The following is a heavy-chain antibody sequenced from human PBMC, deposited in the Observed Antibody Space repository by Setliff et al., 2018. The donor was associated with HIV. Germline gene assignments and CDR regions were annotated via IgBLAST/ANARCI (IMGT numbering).Heavy chain of an antibody. D-gene: IGHD5-12*01. V-gene: IGHV1-18*01. CDR1: GYTFTSYG. J-gene: IGHJ1*01. CDR2: ISAYNGNT. CDR3: ARGGMYGYKLSGLVFQH. Sequence: GASVKVSCKASGYTFTSYGISWVRQAPGQGLEWMGWISAYNGNTNYAQKLQGRVTMTTDTSTSTDYMELRSLRSDDTAVYYCARGGMYGYKLSGLVFQHWGQGTLVTVSS.